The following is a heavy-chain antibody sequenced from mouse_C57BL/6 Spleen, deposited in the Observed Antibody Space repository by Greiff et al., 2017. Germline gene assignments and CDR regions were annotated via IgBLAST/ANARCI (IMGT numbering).Heavy chain of an antibody. Sequence: VKLQQSGAELVRPGASVKLSCKASGYTFTDYYINWVKQRPGQGLEWIARIYPGSGNTYYNEKFKGKATLTAEKSSSTAYMQLSSLTSEDSAVYFCARSPPHYYYGSSYSAMDYWGQGTSVTVSS. CDR1: GYTFTDYY. V-gene: IGHV1-76*01. J-gene: IGHJ4*01. CDR2: IYPGSGNT. D-gene: IGHD1-1*01. CDR3: ARSPPHYYYGSSYSAMDY.